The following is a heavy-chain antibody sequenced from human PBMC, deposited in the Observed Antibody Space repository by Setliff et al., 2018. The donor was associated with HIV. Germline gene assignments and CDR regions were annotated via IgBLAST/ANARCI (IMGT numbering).Heavy chain of an antibody. CDR1: GFTLSGYS. D-gene: IGHD2-2*03. CDR3: AKVDNGHCTSASCRDFDY. V-gene: IGHV3-23*01. Sequence: PGESLKISCAASGFTLSGYSMSWVRQVPGKGLEWVSAIDPNGSRIFYSDSVKGRFTISRDNSKNTLYLQMNSLTAEDTAVYYCAKVDNGHCTSASCRDFDYWGQGTLVTVSS. CDR2: IDPNGSRI. J-gene: IGHJ4*02.